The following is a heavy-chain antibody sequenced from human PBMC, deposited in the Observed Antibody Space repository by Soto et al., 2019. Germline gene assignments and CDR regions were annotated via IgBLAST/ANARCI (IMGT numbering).Heavy chain of an antibody. Sequence: GGSLRLSCAASGFTFNSYWMTWVRQAPGKGLEWVANIKPDGSEKYYVDSVKGRFTISRDDAKNSLYLQMNSLRAEDTAVYYCTTVTTSSVFDYWGQGALVTVSS. V-gene: IGHV3-7*05. CDR2: IKPDGSEK. D-gene: IGHD4-17*01. J-gene: IGHJ4*02. CDR1: GFTFNSYW. CDR3: TTVTTSSVFDY.